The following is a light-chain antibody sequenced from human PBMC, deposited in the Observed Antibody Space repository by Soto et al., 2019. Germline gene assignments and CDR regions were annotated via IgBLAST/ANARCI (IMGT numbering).Light chain of an antibody. CDR3: CSYTNSSTLVV. Sequence: QSALTQPASVSGSPGQSITISCTGTSSDIGAYNYVSWYQQHPGKAPKLMIYAVNNRPSGVSDRFSGSKSGNTASLTISGLQAEDEADYYCCSYTNSSTLVVFGGGTKLTVL. J-gene: IGLJ2*01. V-gene: IGLV2-14*01. CDR2: AVN. CDR1: SSDIGAYNY.